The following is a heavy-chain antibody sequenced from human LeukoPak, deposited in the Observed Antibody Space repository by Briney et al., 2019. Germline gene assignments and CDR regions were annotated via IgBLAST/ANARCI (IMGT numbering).Heavy chain of an antibody. CDR1: GGSFSGHD. J-gene: IGHJ6*03. Sequence: PSETLSLTCAVYGGSFSGHDWSWIRQPPGKGLEWVGEVSDTGSANYNPFLKSRVTISIDTSKNQFSLKLASVTAADTALYYCARVTRGFGGEVLMGYYSYMDVWGKGTAVTVSS. V-gene: IGHV4-34*01. CDR2: VSDTGSA. D-gene: IGHD3-16*01. CDR3: ARVTRGFGGEVLMGYYSYMDV.